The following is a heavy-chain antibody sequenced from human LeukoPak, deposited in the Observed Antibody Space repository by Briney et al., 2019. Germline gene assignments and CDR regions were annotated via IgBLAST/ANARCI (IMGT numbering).Heavy chain of an antibody. CDR3: ASGATIFDWFDP. V-gene: IGHV4-39*07. Sequence: SETLSLTCTVSGGSISSSSYYWGWIRQPPGKGLEWIGSIYYSGSTYYNPSLKSRVTISVDTSKNQFSLKLSSVTAADTAVDYCASGATIFDWFDPWGQGTLVTVSS. CDR1: GGSISSSSYY. D-gene: IGHD3-3*01. CDR2: IYYSGST. J-gene: IGHJ5*02.